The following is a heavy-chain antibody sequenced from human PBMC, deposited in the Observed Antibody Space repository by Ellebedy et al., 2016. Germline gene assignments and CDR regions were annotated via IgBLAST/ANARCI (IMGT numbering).Heavy chain of an antibody. CDR1: GDSITSYY. D-gene: IGHD6-19*01. Sequence: SETLSLTCTVSGDSITSYYWTWIRQPPGKGLEWIGYIYYSGSTSYNPSLKSRVTISVDKSKNQFSLKLSSVTAADTAVYYCARWGSGWYYFDYWGQGTLVTVSS. CDR3: ARWGSGWYYFDY. CDR2: IYYSGST. J-gene: IGHJ4*02. V-gene: IGHV4-59*12.